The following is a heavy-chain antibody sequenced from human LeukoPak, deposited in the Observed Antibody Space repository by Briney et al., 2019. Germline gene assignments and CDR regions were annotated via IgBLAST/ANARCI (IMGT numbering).Heavy chain of an antibody. V-gene: IGHV4-39*01. CDR3: ARHSMDTAPY. J-gene: IGHJ4*02. Sequence: SETLSLTCTVSGGSISSSSYYWGWIRQPPGKGLEWIGSIYYSGSTYYNPSLKSRVTISVDTSKNQFSLKLSSVTAAATGVYYCARHSMDTAPYWGQGTLVTVSS. D-gene: IGHD5-18*01. CDR2: IYYSGST. CDR1: GGSISSSSYY.